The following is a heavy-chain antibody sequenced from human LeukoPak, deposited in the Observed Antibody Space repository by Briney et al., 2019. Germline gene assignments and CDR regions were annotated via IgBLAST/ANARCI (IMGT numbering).Heavy chain of an antibody. J-gene: IGHJ6*03. CDR1: GGTFSSYA. CDR3: ARGPIVVVPAAIGPYYYYYMDV. CDR2: IIPIFGTA. Sequence: SVKVSCKASGGTFSSYAISWVRQAPGQGLEWMGGIIPIFGTANYAQKFQGRVTITADESTSTAYMELSSLRSEDTAVYYCARGPIVVVPAAIGPYYYYYMDVWGKGTTVTVSS. V-gene: IGHV1-69*01. D-gene: IGHD2-2*02.